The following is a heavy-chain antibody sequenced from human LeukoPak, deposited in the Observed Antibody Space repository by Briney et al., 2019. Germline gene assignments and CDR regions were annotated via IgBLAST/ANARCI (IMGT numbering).Heavy chain of an antibody. Sequence: ASVKVSCKASGYTYTNHGITWVRQAPGQGLEWMGWINPNSGGTNYAQKFQGRVTMTRDTSISTAYMELSRLRSDDTAVYYCARDSHLNYYDSSGYNWFDPWGQGTLVTVSS. CDR3: ARDSHLNYYDSSGYNWFDP. CDR1: GYTYTNHG. D-gene: IGHD3-22*01. J-gene: IGHJ5*02. V-gene: IGHV1-2*02. CDR2: INPNSGGT.